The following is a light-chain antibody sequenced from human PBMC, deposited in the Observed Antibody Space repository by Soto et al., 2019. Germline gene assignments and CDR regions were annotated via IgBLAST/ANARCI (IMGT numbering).Light chain of an antibody. CDR1: QSVSSSY. Sequence: EIVLTQSRGTLSLSPGERATLSCRASQSVSSSYLAWYQQKPGQAPRPLIYGASSRATGIPDRFSGSGSGTDFTLTFSRLEPEDFAVYYCQQYGSSLVTFGGGTKVEIK. J-gene: IGKJ4*01. CDR3: QQYGSSLVT. V-gene: IGKV3-20*01. CDR2: GAS.